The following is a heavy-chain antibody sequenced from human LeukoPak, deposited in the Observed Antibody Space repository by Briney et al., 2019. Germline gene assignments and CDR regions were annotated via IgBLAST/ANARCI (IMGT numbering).Heavy chain of an antibody. CDR3: SGRAFYYYYMDV. Sequence: SETLSLTCTVSGGSISSSSYYWGWIRQPPGKGLEWIGSIYYSGSTYYNPSLKSRVTISVDTSKNQFSLKLSSVTAADRAVYYCSGRAFYYYYMDVWGKGTTVTVSS. CDR1: GGSISSSSYY. CDR2: IYYSGST. V-gene: IGHV4-39*01. D-gene: IGHD5-12*01. J-gene: IGHJ6*03.